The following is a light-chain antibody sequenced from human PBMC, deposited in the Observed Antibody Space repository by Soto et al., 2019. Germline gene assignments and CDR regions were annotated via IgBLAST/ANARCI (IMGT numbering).Light chain of an antibody. V-gene: IGKV3-20*01. Sequence: EIVLTQSPGTLSLSPGESATLSCRASQSVSSNSLAWYRRNPGQPPSLLIYGTSTRATDIPRRFSGSGSGTYFTLTITSLETEDFAVYFCEQYCDSPPTFGQGTKVEVK. CDR2: GTS. J-gene: IGKJ1*01. CDR3: EQYCDSPPT. CDR1: QSVSSNS.